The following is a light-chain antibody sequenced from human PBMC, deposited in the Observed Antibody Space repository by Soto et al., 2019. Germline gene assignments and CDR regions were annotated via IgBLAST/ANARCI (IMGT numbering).Light chain of an antibody. J-gene: IGLJ2*01. CDR2: EVS. CDR3: SSYAASNNFVV. CDR1: SSDVGAYNY. Sequence: QSVLTQPPSASGSPGQSVTISCTGTSSDVGAYNYVSWYQQHPGKAPKLMFYEVSKRPSGVPDRFFGSKSGNTASLTVSGLQVEDEAVYYCSSYAASNNFVVFGGGTKVTVL. V-gene: IGLV2-8*01.